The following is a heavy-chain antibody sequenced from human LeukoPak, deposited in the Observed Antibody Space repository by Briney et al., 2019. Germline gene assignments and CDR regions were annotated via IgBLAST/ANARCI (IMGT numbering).Heavy chain of an antibody. D-gene: IGHD1-1*01. Sequence: GESLRLSCAASGFTFSTYAMTWVRQAAGKGLEWVSAISDWGDYIYYTDSVKGRFTTSRDNSKNTLYLEMSSLRVEDTAVYYCAKNRGTGLAFYDYWGQGTQVTVSS. CDR1: GFTFSTYA. J-gene: IGHJ4*02. CDR2: ISDWGDYI. CDR3: AKNRGTGLAFYDY. V-gene: IGHV3-23*01.